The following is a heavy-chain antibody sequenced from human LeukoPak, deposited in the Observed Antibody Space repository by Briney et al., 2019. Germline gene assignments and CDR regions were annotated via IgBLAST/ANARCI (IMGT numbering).Heavy chain of an antibody. Sequence: PGGSLRLSCAASGFTFSTYSMNWVRQAPGKGLEWISYISSDSSSIYYADSVKGRFTISRDNARNSLYLQMNSLRAEDTAVFYCARSGRWSGYGVGYYYYYIDVWGKGTTVTVSS. CDR3: ARSGRWSGYGVGYYYYYIDV. D-gene: IGHD3-3*01. CDR1: GFTFSTYS. J-gene: IGHJ6*03. CDR2: ISSDSSSI. V-gene: IGHV3-48*01.